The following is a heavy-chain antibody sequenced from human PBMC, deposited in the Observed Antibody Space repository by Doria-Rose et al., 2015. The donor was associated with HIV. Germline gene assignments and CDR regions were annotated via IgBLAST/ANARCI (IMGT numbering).Heavy chain of an antibody. Sequence: QITLKESGPVLVKPTETLTLTCTVSGVSLSSPGMGVSWIRQPPGKALEWLPIIFADDERSYKTSLRSRLTISRGTSKSQVVLTMTDMDPVDAATYYCARIKSSRWYHKYYFDFWGQGTLVIVSA. CDR2: IFADDER. CDR1: GVSLSSPGMG. D-gene: IGHD6-13*01. CDR3: ARIKSSRWYHKYYFDF. V-gene: IGHV2-26*01. J-gene: IGHJ4*02.